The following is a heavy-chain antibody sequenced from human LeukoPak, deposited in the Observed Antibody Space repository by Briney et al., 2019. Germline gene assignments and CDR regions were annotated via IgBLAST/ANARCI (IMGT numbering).Heavy chain of an antibody. CDR1: GFTFSSYA. J-gene: IGHJ3*02. CDR2: ISYDGSNK. V-gene: IGHV3-30-3*01. CDR3: AREPPITMIVVVITTGSFDI. D-gene: IGHD3-22*01. Sequence: GGSLRLSCAASGFTFSSYAMHWVRQAPGKGLVWVAVISYDGSNKYYADSVKGRFTISRDNSKNTLYLQMNSLRAEDTAVYYCAREPPITMIVVVITTGSFDIWGQGTMVSVS.